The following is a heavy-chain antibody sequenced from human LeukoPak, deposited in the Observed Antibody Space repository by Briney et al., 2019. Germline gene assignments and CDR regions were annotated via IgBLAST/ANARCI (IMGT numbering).Heavy chain of an antibody. CDR3: ARVAWSGHPYNWFDP. V-gene: IGHV4-30-2*01. Sequence: PSETLSLTCTVSGGSISSGGYYWSWIRQPPGKGLEWIGYIYHSGSTYYNPSLKSRVTISVDRSKNQFSLKLSSVTAADTAVYYCARVAWSGHPYNWFDPWGQGTLVTVSS. J-gene: IGHJ5*02. D-gene: IGHD3-3*01. CDR2: IYHSGST. CDR1: GGSISSGGYY.